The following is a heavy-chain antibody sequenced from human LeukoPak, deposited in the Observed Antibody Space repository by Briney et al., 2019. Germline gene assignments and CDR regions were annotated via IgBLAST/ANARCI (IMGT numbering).Heavy chain of an antibody. CDR2: IYYSGST. CDR3: ARGLSSGWYAGDAFDI. D-gene: IGHD6-19*01. Sequence: PETLSLTCTVTGGSISSYYWSWIRQPPGKGLEWIGYIYYSGSTNYNPSLKSRVTISVDTSKNQFSLKLSSVTAADTAVYYCARGLSSGWYAGDAFDIWGQGTMVTVSS. V-gene: IGHV4-59*01. CDR1: GGSISSYY. J-gene: IGHJ3*02.